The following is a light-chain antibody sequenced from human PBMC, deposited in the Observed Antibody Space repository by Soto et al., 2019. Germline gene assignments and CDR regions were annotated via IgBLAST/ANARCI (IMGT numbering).Light chain of an antibody. V-gene: IGKV3-15*01. J-gene: IGKJ1*01. CDR3: QHYNSYSEA. CDR2: DTS. Sequence: EIIMTQSPATLSVSPGEGVTLSCRASQGIGDTLAWYQHKPGQTPRLLIYDTSARATGVPARFSGSRSGTEFTLTINSLQSDDFATYYCQHYNSYSEAFGQGTKVELK. CDR1: QGIGDT.